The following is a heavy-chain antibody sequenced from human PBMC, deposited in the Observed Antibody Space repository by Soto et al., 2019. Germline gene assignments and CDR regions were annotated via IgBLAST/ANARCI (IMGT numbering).Heavy chain of an antibody. Sequence: SSETLSLTCSVAGGSISSSSYSWSWIRQPPGKGLEWIGEINHSEYTNYNPSLKSRVTISLDTSKSQFSLRLSSVTAADTAVYYCATDRDPRGNYWGQGTLVTVSS. CDR2: INHSEYT. CDR3: ATDRDPRGNY. D-gene: IGHD1-1*01. J-gene: IGHJ4*02. V-gene: IGHV4-39*07. CDR1: GGSISSSSYS.